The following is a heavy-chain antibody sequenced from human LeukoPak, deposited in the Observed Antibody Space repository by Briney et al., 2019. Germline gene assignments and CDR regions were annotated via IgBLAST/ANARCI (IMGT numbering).Heavy chain of an antibody. CDR2: IYYSGST. V-gene: IGHV4-59*08. J-gene: IGHJ3*02. CDR3: ARVSQLLWFGELWDAFDI. D-gene: IGHD3-10*01. CDR1: GGSISSYY. Sequence: SETLSLTCTVSGGSISSYYWSWIRQPPGKGLEWIGYIYYSGSTNYNPSLKSRVTISLDTSKNQFSLKLSSVTAADTAVYYCARVSQLLWFGELWDAFDIWGQGTMVTVSS.